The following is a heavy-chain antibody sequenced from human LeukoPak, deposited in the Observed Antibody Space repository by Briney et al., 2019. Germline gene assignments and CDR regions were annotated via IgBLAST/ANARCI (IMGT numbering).Heavy chain of an antibody. J-gene: IGHJ6*02. V-gene: IGHV3-21*05. CDR2: ISGYI. Sequence: GGSLRLSCVGSGFTFSSYSMNWVRQAPGKGLEWIAYISGYIQYADSVKGRFTISRDNSKNTLFLQMNSLRAEDTAPYYCAKSVAIYFYYGLDVWGQGTTVTVSS. CDR1: GFTFSSYS. CDR3: AKSVAIYFYYGLDV. D-gene: IGHD3-3*01.